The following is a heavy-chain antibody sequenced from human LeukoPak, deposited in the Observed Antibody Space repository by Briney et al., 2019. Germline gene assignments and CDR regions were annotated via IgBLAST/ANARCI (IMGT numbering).Heavy chain of an antibody. CDR1: GFTFSSYA. D-gene: IGHD2-2*01. CDR2: ISYDGSNK. Sequence: GGSLRLSCAASGFTFSSYAMHWVRQAPGKGLEWVAVISYDGSNKYYADSVKGQFTISRDNSKNTLYLQMNSLRAEDTAVYYCARDRSGDIVVVPAAMTPYYYYGMDVWGQGTTVTVSS. V-gene: IGHV3-30*04. J-gene: IGHJ6*02. CDR3: ARDRSGDIVVVPAAMTPYYYYGMDV.